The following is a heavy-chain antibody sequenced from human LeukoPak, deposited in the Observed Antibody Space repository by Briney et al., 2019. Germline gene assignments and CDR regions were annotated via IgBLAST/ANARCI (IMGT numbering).Heavy chain of an antibody. D-gene: IGHD6-19*01. V-gene: IGHV3-23*01. CDR3: AKGIYSSGWSYFDY. CDR2: LSGSGITP. J-gene: IGHJ4*01. CDR1: GFTFSNSA. Sequence: GGSLRLSCAASGFTFSNSAMSWVRQAPGKGLEWVSTLSGSGITPYYADSVKGRFTISRDNSKNTLYLQMNSLRAEDTAVYYCAKGIYSSGWSYFDYWGHGTLVTVSS.